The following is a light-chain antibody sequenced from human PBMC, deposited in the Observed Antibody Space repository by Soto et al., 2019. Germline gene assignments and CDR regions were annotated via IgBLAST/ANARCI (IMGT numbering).Light chain of an antibody. CDR1: QGISSY. CDR3: QQYKSYWT. V-gene: IGKV1-9*01. CDR2: DAS. Sequence: IQLTQSPSSLSASVGDRVTITCRASQGISSYLGWYQQKPGKAPNLLIYDASTLHSGVPSRFSGGGSGTDFTLTISSLQPDDFATYYCQQYKSYWTFGQGTKVDI. J-gene: IGKJ1*01.